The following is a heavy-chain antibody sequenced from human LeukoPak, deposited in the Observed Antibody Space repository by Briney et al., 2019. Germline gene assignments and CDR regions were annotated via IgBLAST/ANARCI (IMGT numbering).Heavy chain of an antibody. Sequence: ASVKVSCKASGYTFTGYYIHWVRQAPGQGLEWMGWINPNSGDTNYAQKFQGRVTMTRDTSIGTAYMELSRLRSDDTAVYYCARIQLWPRDSFDYWGQGTLVSVSS. CDR1: GYTFTGYY. CDR3: ARIQLWPRDSFDY. J-gene: IGHJ4*02. D-gene: IGHD5-18*01. CDR2: INPNSGDT. V-gene: IGHV1-2*02.